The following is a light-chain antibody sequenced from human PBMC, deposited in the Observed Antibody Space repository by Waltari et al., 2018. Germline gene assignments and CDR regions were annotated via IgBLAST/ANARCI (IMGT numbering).Light chain of an antibody. J-gene: IGKJ5*01. CDR2: DAS. CDR3: QTYNNYGT. V-gene: IGKV1-5*01. CDR1: QSISSW. Sequence: DIQMTQSPSTLSASVGDRVTLTCRASQSISSWLAWYQQKPGKAPKLLIYDASSLESGVPSRFSGSGSGTEFTLTISSLQPDDSATYWCQTYNNYGTFGQGTRLEIK.